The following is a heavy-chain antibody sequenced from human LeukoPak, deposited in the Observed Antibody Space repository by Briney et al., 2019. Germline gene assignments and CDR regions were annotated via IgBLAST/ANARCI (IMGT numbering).Heavy chain of an antibody. D-gene: IGHD4-11*01. CDR2: ISSSSSTI. V-gene: IGHV3-48*01. J-gene: IGHJ4*02. CDR1: RFTFSSYS. Sequence: GGSLRLSCAASRFTFSSYSMNWVRQAPGKGLEWVSSISSSSSTIYYADSVKGRFTISRDNSKNMLYLQMNSLRAEDTAVYYCARVPYGDYRFDYRGQGTLVTVSS. CDR3: ARVPYGDYRFDY.